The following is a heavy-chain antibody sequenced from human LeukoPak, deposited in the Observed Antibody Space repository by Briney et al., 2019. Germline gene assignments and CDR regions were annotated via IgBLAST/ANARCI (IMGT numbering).Heavy chain of an antibody. CDR2: INHSGST. CDR3: ARHTITMVRGVMIAWFDP. V-gene: IGHV4-39*01. Sequence: SQTLSLTCTVSGGSISSGSYYWSWIRQPPGKGLEWIGEINHSGSTNYNPSLKSRVTISVDTSKNQFSLKLSSVTAADTAVYYCARHTITMVRGVMIAWFDPWGQGTLVTVSS. J-gene: IGHJ5*02. CDR1: GGSISSGSYY. D-gene: IGHD3-10*01.